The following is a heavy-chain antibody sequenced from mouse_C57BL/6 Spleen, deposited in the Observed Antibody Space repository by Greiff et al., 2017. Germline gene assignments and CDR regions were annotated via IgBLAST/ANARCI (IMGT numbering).Heavy chain of an antibody. CDR3: VSNYVCAMDY. V-gene: IGHV10-3*01. CDR2: IRSNCGTYAT. D-gene: IGHD2-1*01. Sequence: EVKLMESGRGLVQPNGSLKISCAASGFTFNDYTMNWVRQATGKGLEWVGLIRSNCGTYATYHADSVKDRFTISRAYSQSLLYLQMNNLKTDDIPVYSCVSNYVCAMDYWGQGTSVTVSS. J-gene: IGHJ4*01. CDR1: GFTFNDYT.